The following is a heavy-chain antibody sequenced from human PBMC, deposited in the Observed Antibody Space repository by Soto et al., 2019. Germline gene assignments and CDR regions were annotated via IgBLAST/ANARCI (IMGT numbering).Heavy chain of an antibody. V-gene: IGHV1-18*01. CDR3: ARGGSYGVDY. D-gene: IGHD3-10*01. Sequence: QVQLVXSGGXVXXPXASVKXSCKTSGYSFSTYGISWVRQAPGQGLEWMGWISVFNGNTNYARKVQDRVIISTDTSTSTAYMELGSLTSDDTAIYYCARGGSYGVDYWGQGTLVTVSS. CDR1: GYSFSTYG. J-gene: IGHJ4*02. CDR2: ISVFNGNT.